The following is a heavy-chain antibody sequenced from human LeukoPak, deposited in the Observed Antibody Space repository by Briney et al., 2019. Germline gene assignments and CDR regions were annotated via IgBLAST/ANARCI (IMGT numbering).Heavy chain of an antibody. J-gene: IGHJ4*02. CDR1: GFTFSSYE. CDR2: ISSSGSSV. D-gene: IGHD1-26*01. Sequence: GGSLRLSCAASGFTFSSYEMNWVRQAPGEGLEWISYISSSGSSVKYADSVKGRFTISRDNAKNTVYLQMDSLRTEDTAVYYCAKDRHSGSFYGYFDYWGQGTLVTVSS. CDR3: AKDRHSGSFYGYFDY. V-gene: IGHV3-48*03.